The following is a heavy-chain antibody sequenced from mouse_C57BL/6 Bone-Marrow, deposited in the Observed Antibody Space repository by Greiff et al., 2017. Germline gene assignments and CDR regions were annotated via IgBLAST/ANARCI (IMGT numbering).Heavy chain of an antibody. CDR2: IDPENGDT. V-gene: IGHV14-4*01. D-gene: IGHD1-3*01. J-gene: IGHJ4*01. Sequence: EVQLQQSGAELVRPGASVKLSCTASGFNIKDDYMHWVKQRPEQGLEWIGWIDPENGDTEYASKFQGKATITADTSSNTAYLQLSSLTSEDTAVYYCTTGGINFSMDYWGQGTSVTVSS. CDR1: GFNIKDDY. CDR3: TTGGINFSMDY.